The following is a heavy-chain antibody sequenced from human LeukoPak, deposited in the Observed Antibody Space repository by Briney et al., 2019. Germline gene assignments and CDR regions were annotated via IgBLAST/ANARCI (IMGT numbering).Heavy chain of an antibody. CDR1: GGSFSGYY. D-gene: IGHD3-16*02. CDR2: INHSGST. CDR3: ARARIMITFGGVIPDAFDI. V-gene: IGHV4-34*01. Sequence: SETLSLTCAVYGGSFSGYYWSWIRQPLGKGLEWIGEINHSGSTNYNPSLKSRVTISVDTSKNQFSLKLSSVTAADTAVYYCARARIMITFGGVIPDAFDIWGQGTMVTVSS. J-gene: IGHJ3*02.